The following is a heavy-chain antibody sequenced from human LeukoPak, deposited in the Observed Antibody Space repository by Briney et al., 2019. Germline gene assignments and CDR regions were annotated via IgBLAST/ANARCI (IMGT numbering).Heavy chain of an antibody. J-gene: IGHJ4*02. Sequence: PGRSLRLSCAPSGFTFSSYAMHWVRHAPGKGLEWVAVISYDGSNKYYADSVKGRFTISRDNSKNTLYLQMNSLRAEDTAVYYCARDPDFSGWGYFDYWGQGTLVTVSS. V-gene: IGHV3-30-3*01. CDR1: GFTFSSYA. D-gene: IGHD6-19*01. CDR3: ARDPDFSGWGYFDY. CDR2: ISYDGSNK.